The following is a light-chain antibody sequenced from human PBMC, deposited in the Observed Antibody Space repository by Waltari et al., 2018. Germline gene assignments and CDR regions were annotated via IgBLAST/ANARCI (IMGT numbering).Light chain of an antibody. V-gene: IGKV3-15*01. CDR2: VAS. J-gene: IGKJ4*01. CDR1: QSIRTN. Sequence: EIVMTQSPATLSVSPGERASLSCRASQSIRTNLAWYQQRRGQAPRLLIYVASIRATGIPARFSGSGSGTEFTLTISSLESEDFAVYYCQQYNSWPLTFGGGTKVEIK. CDR3: QQYNSWPLT.